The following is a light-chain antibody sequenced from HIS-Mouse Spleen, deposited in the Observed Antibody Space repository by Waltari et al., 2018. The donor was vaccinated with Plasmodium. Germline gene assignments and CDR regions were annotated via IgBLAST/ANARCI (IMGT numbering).Light chain of an antibody. Sequence: QYALTQPRSVSGSPGQSVTISCTGTSSDVGGYNYVSWYQQHPGKAPKLMIYDVSKRPSGVPDRFSGSKSGNTASLTISGLQAEDEADYYCCSYAGSYPHVVFGGGTKLTVL. CDR1: SSDVGGYNY. J-gene: IGLJ2*01. V-gene: IGLV2-11*01. CDR3: CSYAGSYPHVV. CDR2: DVS.